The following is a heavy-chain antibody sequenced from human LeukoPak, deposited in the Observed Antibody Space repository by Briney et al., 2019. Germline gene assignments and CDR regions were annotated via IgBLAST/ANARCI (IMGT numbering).Heavy chain of an antibody. CDR2: ISGSTNYI. J-gene: IGHJ3*02. CDR1: GFTFSTYS. Sequence: PGGSLRLSCAASGFTFSTYSMNWVRQAPGKGLEWVSSISGSTNYIYYADSVKGRFTISRDNAKDSLYLQMNSLRAEDTAVYYCARGRITMIADAFDIWGQGTMVTVSS. D-gene: IGHD3-22*01. V-gene: IGHV3-21*01. CDR3: ARGRITMIADAFDI.